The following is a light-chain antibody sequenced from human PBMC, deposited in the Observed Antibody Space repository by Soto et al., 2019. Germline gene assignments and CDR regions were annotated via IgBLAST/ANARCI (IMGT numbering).Light chain of an antibody. J-gene: IGKJ4*01. CDR2: KAS. Sequence: DIQMTQSPSTLSASVGDRVTITCRASQSISSWLAWYQQKPGKAPKVLIYKASSLERGVPARFSGSGSGTEFTLTVSSLQPGDSATYYCQHYNSYPLTFGGGTKVEI. CDR3: QHYNSYPLT. CDR1: QSISSW. V-gene: IGKV1-5*03.